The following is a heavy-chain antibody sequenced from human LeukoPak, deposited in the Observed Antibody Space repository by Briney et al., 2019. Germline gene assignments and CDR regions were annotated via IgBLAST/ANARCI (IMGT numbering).Heavy chain of an antibody. CDR3: ARSTPNCSGGSCYFDY. J-gene: IGHJ4*02. CDR2: IYSGGST. CDR1: GFTFSSYE. D-gene: IGHD2-15*01. Sequence: GGSLRLSCAASGFTFSSYEMNWVRQAPGKGLEWVSVIYSGGSTYYSDSVKGRFTISRDNSKNTLYLQMNSLRAEDTAVYYCARSTPNCSGGSCYFDYWGQGTLVTVSS. V-gene: IGHV3-53*01.